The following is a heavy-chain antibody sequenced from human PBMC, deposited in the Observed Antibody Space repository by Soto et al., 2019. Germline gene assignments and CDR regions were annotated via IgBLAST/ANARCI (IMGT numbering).Heavy chain of an antibody. J-gene: IGHJ6*02. V-gene: IGHV1-69*01. CDR2: IIPIFGTA. D-gene: IGHD4-17*01. CDR1: GGTFSSYA. Sequence: QVQLVQSEAEVKKPGSSVKVSCKASGGTFSSYAISWVRQAPGQGLEWMGGIIPIFGTANYAQKFQGRVTITADESTSTAYMELSSLRSEDTAVYYCARTGVATDYCDYNYYYYGMDVWGQGTTVTVSS. CDR3: ARTGVATDYCDYNYYYYGMDV.